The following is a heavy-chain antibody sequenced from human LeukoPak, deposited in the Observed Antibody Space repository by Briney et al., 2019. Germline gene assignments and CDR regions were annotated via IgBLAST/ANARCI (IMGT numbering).Heavy chain of an antibody. CDR1: GFTFSSYE. D-gene: IGHD3-10*01. CDR3: AKDSPYAYYGSGSYWDY. V-gene: IGHV3-48*03. CDR2: ISSSGSTI. Sequence: PGGSLRLSCAASGFTFSSYETNWVRQAPGKGLEWVSYISSSGSTIYYADSVKGRFTISRDNSKNTLYLQMNSLRAEDTAVYYCAKDSPYAYYGSGSYWDYWGQGTLVTVSS. J-gene: IGHJ4*02.